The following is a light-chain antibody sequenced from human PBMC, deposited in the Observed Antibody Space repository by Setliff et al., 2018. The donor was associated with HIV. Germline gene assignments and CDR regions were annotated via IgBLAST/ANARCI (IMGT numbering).Light chain of an antibody. CDR3: SSYTPSSGYV. CDR1: SSDVGGYNY. J-gene: IGLJ1*01. V-gene: IGLV2-14*01. CDR2: EVS. Sequence: QSALTQPASVSGSPGQSITISCTGASSDVGGYNYVSWYQQHPGKAPKLIIYEVSSRPSGVSNRFSGSKSGNTASLTISGLQAEDEAHYYCSSYTPSSGYVFGSGTKVTVL.